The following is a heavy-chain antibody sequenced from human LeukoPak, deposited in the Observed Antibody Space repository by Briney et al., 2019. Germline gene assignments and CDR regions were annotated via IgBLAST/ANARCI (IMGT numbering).Heavy chain of an antibody. CDR2: IYPGDSDT. CDR1: GYSVTSYW. CDR3: ARLGDFWSGLYYFDY. J-gene: IGHJ4*02. V-gene: IGHV5-51*01. D-gene: IGHD3-3*01. Sequence: GESLKISCKGSGYSVTSYWIGWVRQMPGKGLEWMGIIYPGDSDTRYSPSFQGQVTISADKSISTAYLQWSSLKASDTAMYYCARLGDFWSGLYYFDYWGQGTLVTVSS.